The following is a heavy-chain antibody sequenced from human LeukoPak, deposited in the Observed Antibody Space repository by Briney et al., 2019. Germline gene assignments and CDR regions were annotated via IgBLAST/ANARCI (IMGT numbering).Heavy chain of an antibody. Sequence: SETLSLTCAVYGGSFSGYYWSWIRQPPGKGLEWIGEINHSGSTNYNPSLKSRVTISVDTSKNQFSLKLSSVTAADTAVYYCASAIYVDTAMVNYWGQGTLVTVSS. CDR3: ASAIYVDTAMVNY. CDR2: INHSGST. D-gene: IGHD5-18*01. J-gene: IGHJ4*02. V-gene: IGHV4-34*01. CDR1: GGSFSGYY.